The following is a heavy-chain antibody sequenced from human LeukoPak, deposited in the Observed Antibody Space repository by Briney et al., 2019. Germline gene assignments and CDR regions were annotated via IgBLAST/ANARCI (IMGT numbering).Heavy chain of an antibody. Sequence: SETLSLTCAVYGGSFSGYYWSWIRQPPGKGLEWIGEINHSGSTNYNPSLKSRVTISVDTSKNQFSLKLSSVTAADTAVYYCARYCSGGSCYGYLQHWGQGTLVTVSS. V-gene: IGHV4-34*01. J-gene: IGHJ1*01. D-gene: IGHD2-15*01. CDR2: INHSGST. CDR1: GGSFSGYY. CDR3: ARYCSGGSCYGYLQH.